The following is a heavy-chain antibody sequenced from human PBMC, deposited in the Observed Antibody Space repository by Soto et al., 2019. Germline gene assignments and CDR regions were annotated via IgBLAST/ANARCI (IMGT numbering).Heavy chain of an antibody. J-gene: IGHJ1*01. CDR2: ISGTSTDT. Sequence: QVQLVESGGALVRPGESLTLSCVASGFTFSEVYMSWIRQAPGKGPEYISYISGTSTDTNYADSVRGRFTVSRDNARNSLYLHMSSLRAEDTALYYCSQYARGGPSWGQGTLVTVSS. V-gene: IGHV3-11*06. CDR3: SQYARGGPS. D-gene: IGHD3-10*01. CDR1: GFTFSEVY.